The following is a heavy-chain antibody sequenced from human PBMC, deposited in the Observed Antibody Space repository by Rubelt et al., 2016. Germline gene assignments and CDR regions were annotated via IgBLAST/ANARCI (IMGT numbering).Heavy chain of an antibody. V-gene: IGHV1-2*02. D-gene: IGHD2-2*01. Sequence: RGLEWMGWINPNSGGTNYAQKFQGRVTMTRDTSISTAYMELSSLRSEDTAVYYCARDRSSTSLDVWGQGTTVTVSS. CDR2: INPNSGGT. J-gene: IGHJ6*02. CDR3: ARDRSSTSLDV.